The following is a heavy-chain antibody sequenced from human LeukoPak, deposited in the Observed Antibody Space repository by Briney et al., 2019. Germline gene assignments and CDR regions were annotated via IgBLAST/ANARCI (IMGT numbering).Heavy chain of an antibody. Sequence: PGGSLRLSCAASGFTFSSYGMHWVRQAPGKGLEWVAVISYDGSNKYYADSVKGRFTISRDNSKNTLYLQMNSLRAEDTAVYYCAKDSPLGYCSSTSCYSGAFDIWGQGTMVTVSS. CDR1: GFTFSSYG. D-gene: IGHD2-2*01. CDR2: ISYDGSNK. V-gene: IGHV3-30*18. J-gene: IGHJ3*02. CDR3: AKDSPLGYCSSTSCYSGAFDI.